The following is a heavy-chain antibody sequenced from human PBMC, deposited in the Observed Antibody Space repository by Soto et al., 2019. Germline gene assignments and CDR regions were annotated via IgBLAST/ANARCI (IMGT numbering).Heavy chain of an antibody. Sequence: ASVKVSCKASGYTFTSYGISWVRQAPGQGLEWMGWISAYNGNTNYAQKLQGRVTMTTDTSTSTAYMELRSLRSDDTAVYYCARDYDFWSGYYRDWFDPWGQGIPVTVSS. CDR1: GYTFTSYG. J-gene: IGHJ5*02. CDR3: ARDYDFWSGYYRDWFDP. CDR2: ISAYNGNT. V-gene: IGHV1-18*01. D-gene: IGHD3-3*01.